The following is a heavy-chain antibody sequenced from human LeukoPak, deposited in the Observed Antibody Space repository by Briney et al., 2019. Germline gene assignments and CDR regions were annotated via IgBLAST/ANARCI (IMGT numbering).Heavy chain of an antibody. CDR2: ISTYNGNT. V-gene: IGHV1-18*01. D-gene: IGHD3-22*01. Sequence: PGASVKVSCKASGYTFISYGISWVRQAPGQGLEWMGWISTYNGNTKNAQNLQGRVTMTTDTSTSTAYMELRSLRSDDTAVYYCARGVNSYDSRDSDPDYWGQGTLVTVSS. CDR1: GYTFISYG. J-gene: IGHJ4*02. CDR3: ARGVNSYDSRDSDPDY.